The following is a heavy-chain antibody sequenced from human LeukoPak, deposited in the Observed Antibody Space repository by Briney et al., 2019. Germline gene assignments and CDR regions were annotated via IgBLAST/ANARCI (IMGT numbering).Heavy chain of an antibody. Sequence: GGSLRLSCAASGLTFTTYWMSWVRQAPGKGLEWVANIKQDGSEKYYMDSVKGRFTISRDNAKNSLYLQMSSLRAEDTGIYYCARVAAAVPDQWGQGTLVTVSS. CDR1: GLTFTTYW. CDR2: IKQDGSEK. V-gene: IGHV3-7*04. D-gene: IGHD6-13*01. CDR3: ARVAAAVPDQ. J-gene: IGHJ5*02.